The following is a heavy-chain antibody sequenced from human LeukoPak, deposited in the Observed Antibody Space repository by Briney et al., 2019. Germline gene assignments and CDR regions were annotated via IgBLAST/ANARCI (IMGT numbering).Heavy chain of an antibody. D-gene: IGHD3-10*01. J-gene: IGHJ6*04. CDR2: ISGSGVTT. V-gene: IGHV3-23*01. Sequence: PGESLRLSCAASGFAFLNYGMSWVRPAPGKGLEWVSAISGSGVTTYYAGSVKGRFTISRDNAKNSLYLQMNSLRAEDTAVYYCARGGVLWWFGELSNVWGKGTTVTVSS. CDR3: ARGGVLWWFGELSNV. CDR1: GFAFLNYG.